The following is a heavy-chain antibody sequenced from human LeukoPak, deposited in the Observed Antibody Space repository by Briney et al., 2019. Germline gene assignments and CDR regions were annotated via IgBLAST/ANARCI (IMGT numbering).Heavy chain of an antibody. D-gene: IGHD2-2*01. Sequence: GGSLRLSCAASGFTFSTYTMNWVRQAPGKGLEWVSSISSSSNIYYADSVKGRFTISRDNAMNSVYLRMNSLRVEDTAVYYCARGYQRPDYWGQGTLITVSS. CDR1: GFTFSTYT. CDR2: ISSSSNI. J-gene: IGHJ4*02. CDR3: ARGYQRPDY. V-gene: IGHV3-21*01.